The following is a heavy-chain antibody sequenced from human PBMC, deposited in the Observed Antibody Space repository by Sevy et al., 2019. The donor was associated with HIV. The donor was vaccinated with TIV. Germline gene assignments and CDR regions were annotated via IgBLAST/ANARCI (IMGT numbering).Heavy chain of an antibody. J-gene: IGHJ4*02. CDR2: IKQDGSEK. Sequence: GGSLRLSCAASGFTFSSYWMTWVRQAPGKGLEWVANIKQDGSEKYYVDSLKGRFTISRDNAKNSLYLQMNSLRAEDTAIYYWAAGYTSGYLTYWGQGTLVTVSS. CDR3: AAGYTSGYLTY. CDR1: GFTFSSYW. V-gene: IGHV3-7*01. D-gene: IGHD6-19*01.